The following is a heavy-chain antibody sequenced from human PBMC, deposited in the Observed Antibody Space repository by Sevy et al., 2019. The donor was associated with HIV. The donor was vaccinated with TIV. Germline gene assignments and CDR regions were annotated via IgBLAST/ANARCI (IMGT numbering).Heavy chain of an antibody. CDR1: GGSISSSSYY. CDR2: IYYSGSP. CDR3: ARLSGGEFDP. V-gene: IGHV4-39*01. D-gene: IGHD1-26*01. J-gene: IGHJ5*02. Sequence: SETLSLTCTVSGGSISSSSYYWGWIRQPPGKGLEWIGSIYYSGSPYYNPSLKSRVTISVDTSKNQFSLKLSSVTAADTAVYYCARLSGGEFDPWGQGTLVTVSS.